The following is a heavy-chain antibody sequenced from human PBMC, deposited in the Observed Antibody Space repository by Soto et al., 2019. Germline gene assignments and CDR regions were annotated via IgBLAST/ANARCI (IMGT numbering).Heavy chain of an antibody. D-gene: IGHD1-26*01. CDR2: ISGSGGST. Sequence: EVPLLESGGGLVQPGGSLRLSCAASGFTFSSYAMRWVRQAPVKGLEWVSAISGSGGSTYYADSVKGRFTISRDNSKNTLYLQMKSLRAEDTAVYYCARRGSGSYYDYWGQGTLVTVSS. J-gene: IGHJ4*02. CDR1: GFTFSSYA. CDR3: ARRGSGSYYDY. V-gene: IGHV3-23*01.